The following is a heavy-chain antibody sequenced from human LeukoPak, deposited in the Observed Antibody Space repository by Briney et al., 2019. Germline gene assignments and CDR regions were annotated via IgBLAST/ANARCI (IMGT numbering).Heavy chain of an antibody. V-gene: IGHV3-23*01. CDR2: ISGSGGST. CDR3: AKAEGSGSYYNVRTPYYFDY. D-gene: IGHD3-10*01. Sequence: GGSLRLSCAASGFTFSSYAMSWVRQAPGKGLEWVSAISGSGGSTYYADSVKGRFTISRDNSKNTLYLQMNSLRAEDTAVYYCAKAEGSGSYYNVRTPYYFDYWGQGTPVTVSS. CDR1: GFTFSSYA. J-gene: IGHJ4*02.